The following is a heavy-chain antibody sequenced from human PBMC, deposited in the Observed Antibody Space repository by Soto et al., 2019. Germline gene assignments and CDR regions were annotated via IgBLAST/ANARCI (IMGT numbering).Heavy chain of an antibody. D-gene: IGHD3-22*01. CDR2: IKSKTDGGTT. Sequence: GGSLRLSCAASGFTFSNAWMSWVRQAPGKGLEWVGRIKSKTDGGTTDYAAPVKGRFTISRDDSKNTLYLQMNSLKTEDTAVYYCTTDVNYYDSPNTGPFDYWGQGTLVTVSS. V-gene: IGHV3-15*01. CDR1: GFTFSNAW. J-gene: IGHJ4*02. CDR3: TTDVNYYDSPNTGPFDY.